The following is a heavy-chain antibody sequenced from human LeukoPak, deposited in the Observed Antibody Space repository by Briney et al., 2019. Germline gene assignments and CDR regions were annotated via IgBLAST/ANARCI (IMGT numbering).Heavy chain of an antibody. CDR3: ARGLDGMVRGIITQYYFDY. J-gene: IGHJ4*02. CDR1: GYSISSGYL. D-gene: IGHD3-10*01. Sequence: PSETLSLTCVVSGYSISSGYLWGWIRPPPGKGLEWIGSIHHGGSSYYNPSLKSRVTISVDTSKNQFSLKLSSVTAADTAVYYCARGLDGMVRGIITQYYFDYWGQGTLVTVSS. V-gene: IGHV4-38-2*01. CDR2: IHHGGSS.